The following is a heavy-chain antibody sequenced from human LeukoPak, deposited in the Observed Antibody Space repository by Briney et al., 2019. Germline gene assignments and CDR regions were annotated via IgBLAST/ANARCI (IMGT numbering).Heavy chain of an antibody. CDR1: GGSISSYY. V-gene: IGHV4-59*08. CDR2: IYYSGST. Sequence: SETLSLTCTVSGGSISSYYWSWIRQPPGKGLEWIGYIYYSGSTNYNPSLKSRVTISVDTSKNQFSLKLSSVTAADTAVYYCARRLICSYGMDVSGQGTTVTVSS. CDR3: ARRLICSYGMDV. D-gene: IGHD3-10*02. J-gene: IGHJ6*01.